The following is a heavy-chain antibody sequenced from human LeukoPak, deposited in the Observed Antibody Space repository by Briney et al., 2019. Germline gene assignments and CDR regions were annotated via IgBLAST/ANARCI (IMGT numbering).Heavy chain of an antibody. J-gene: IGHJ5*02. D-gene: IGHD6-19*01. CDR2: IKSKSDGGTT. Sequence: GGSLRLSCAASGFNFGNAWMSWVRQAPGMGLEWVGRIKSKSDGGTTDYAPLAKARFTISRDDSKTMMYLQMNSLRTEDTGVYYCHCETVAGVVLGHWGQGTLVTVSS. V-gene: IGHV3-15*01. CDR3: HCETVAGVVLGH. CDR1: GFNFGNAW.